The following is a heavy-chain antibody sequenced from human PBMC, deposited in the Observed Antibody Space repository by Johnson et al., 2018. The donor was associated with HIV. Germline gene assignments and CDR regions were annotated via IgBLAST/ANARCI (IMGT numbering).Heavy chain of an antibody. J-gene: IGHJ3*02. CDR1: GFTFSSYW. Sequence: EVQLVESGGGLVQPGGSLRLSCAASGFTFSSYWMHWVRQAPGKGLEWVANIKEDGSEKDYVDSVKGRFTISRDNSKKTLYLQMNSLRAEDTAVYYCAREKLRYSRPSKHDAFDIWGQGTMVTVSS. CDR2: IKEDGSEK. V-gene: IGHV3-7*01. D-gene: IGHD6-13*01. CDR3: AREKLRYSRPSKHDAFDI.